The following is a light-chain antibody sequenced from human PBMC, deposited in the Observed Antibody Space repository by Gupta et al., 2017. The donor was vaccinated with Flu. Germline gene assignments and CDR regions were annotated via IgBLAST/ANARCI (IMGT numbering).Light chain of an antibody. CDR3: QQYNNWPPLT. CDR1: QSVSSN. V-gene: IGKV3D-15*01. J-gene: IGKJ4*01. Sequence: EIVLTPSPAPLSVSPGERATLACRARQSVSSNLAWYPQKPGQAPRLLIYGASTRATGIPARFSVSGSGTEFTLTISSLQSEDFAVYDCQQYNNWPPLTFGGGTKVEIK. CDR2: GAS.